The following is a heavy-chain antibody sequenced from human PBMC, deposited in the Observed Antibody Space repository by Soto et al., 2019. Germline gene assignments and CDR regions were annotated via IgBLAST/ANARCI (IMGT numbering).Heavy chain of an antibody. CDR1: GGSFSGYY. Sequence: SETLSLTCAVYGGSFSGYYWSWIRQPPGKGLEWIGEINHSGSTNYNPSLKSRVTISVDTSKNQFSLKLSSVTAADTAVYYCARGLYGSGLNWFDPWGQGTPVTVSS. CDR3: ARGLYGSGLNWFDP. J-gene: IGHJ5*02. CDR2: INHSGST. V-gene: IGHV4-34*01. D-gene: IGHD3-10*01.